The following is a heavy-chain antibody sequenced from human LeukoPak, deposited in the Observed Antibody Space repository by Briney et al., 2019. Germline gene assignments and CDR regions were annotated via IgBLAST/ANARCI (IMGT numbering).Heavy chain of an antibody. J-gene: IGHJ4*02. CDR3: ARALETYYDFWSGYAPCYFDY. Sequence: SETLSLTCTVSGGSISSYYWSWIRQPPGKGLEWIGYIYYSGSTNYNPSLKSRVTISVDTSKNQFSLKLSSVTAADTAVYHCARALETYYDFWSGYAPCYFDYWGQGTLVTVSS. CDR1: GGSISSYY. CDR2: IYYSGST. D-gene: IGHD3-3*01. V-gene: IGHV4-59*01.